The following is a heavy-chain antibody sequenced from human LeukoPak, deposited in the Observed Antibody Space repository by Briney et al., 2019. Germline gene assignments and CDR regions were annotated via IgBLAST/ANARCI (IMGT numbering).Heavy chain of an antibody. CDR1: GGTFSSYA. CDR2: IIPIFGTA. Sequence: VASVKVSRKASGGTFSSYAISWVRQAPGQGLEWMGGIIPIFGTANYAQKFQGRVTITADESTSTAYMELSSLRSEDTAVYYCATYYYDSSGYYFDYWGQGTLVTVSS. J-gene: IGHJ4*02. V-gene: IGHV1-69*01. CDR3: ATYYYDSSGYYFDY. D-gene: IGHD3-22*01.